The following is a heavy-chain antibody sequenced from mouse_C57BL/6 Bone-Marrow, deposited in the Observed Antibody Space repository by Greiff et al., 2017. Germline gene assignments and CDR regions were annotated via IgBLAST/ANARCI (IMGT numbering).Heavy chain of an antibody. CDR2: IDPENGDT. J-gene: IGHJ2*01. Sequence: VQLQQSGAELVRPGASVKLSCTASGFNIKDDYMHWVKQRPEQGLEWIGWIDPENGDTEYASKFQGKATITADTSSNTAYLQLSSLTSEDPAVYYCTTWSITTVVAPFDYWGQGTTLTVSS. CDR3: TTWSITTVVAPFDY. V-gene: IGHV14-4*01. D-gene: IGHD1-1*01. CDR1: GFNIKDDY.